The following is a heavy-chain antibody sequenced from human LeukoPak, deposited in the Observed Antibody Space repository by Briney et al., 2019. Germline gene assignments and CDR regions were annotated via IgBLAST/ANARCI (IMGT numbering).Heavy chain of an antibody. CDR3: ARDLYGSGKADRNN. J-gene: IGHJ4*02. D-gene: IGHD3-10*01. CDR1: GFTFSSYS. CDR2: ISSSSYI. V-gene: IGHV3-21*01. Sequence: GGSLRLSCAASGFTFSSYSMDWVRQAPGKGLEWVSSISSSSYIYYADSVKGRFTISRDNAKNSLYLQMNSLRAEDTAVYYCARDLYGSGKADRNNWGQGTLVTVSS.